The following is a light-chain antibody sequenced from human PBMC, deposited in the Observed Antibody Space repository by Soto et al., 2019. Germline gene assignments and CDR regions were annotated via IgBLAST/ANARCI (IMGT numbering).Light chain of an antibody. CDR1: QSVSSSS. CDR2: DAS. CDR3: NTYRGSKRT. Sequence: VLAHSPVTLSWSPGERSALSCRASQSVSSSSLAWYQQKRGQAPRLLINDASSRATGIPDRFSGSGSGTELTLTISRMEPADSEVSYCNTYRGSKRTFGQRKKV. V-gene: IGKV3-20*01. J-gene: IGKJ1*01.